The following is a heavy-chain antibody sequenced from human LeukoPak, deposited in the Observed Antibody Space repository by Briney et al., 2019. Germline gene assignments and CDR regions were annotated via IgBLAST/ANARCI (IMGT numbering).Heavy chain of an antibody. CDR2: ISYDGSNK. D-gene: IGHD3-10*01. J-gene: IGHJ6*03. CDR1: GFTFSSYV. CDR3: AKADMVRGANASYYYYYMDV. V-gene: IGHV3-30*04. Sequence: PGGSLRLSCAASGFTFSSYVMHWVRQAPGKGLEWVAIISYDGSNKYYADSVKGRFTISRDNSKNTLYLQMNSLRAEDTAVYYCAKADMVRGANASYYYYYMDVWGKGTTVTISS.